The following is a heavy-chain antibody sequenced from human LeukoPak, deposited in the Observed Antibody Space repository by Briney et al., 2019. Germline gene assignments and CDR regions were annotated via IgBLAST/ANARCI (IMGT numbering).Heavy chain of an antibody. CDR3: AKVLSSSWGFFGF. CDR2: IRDDGTTK. Sequence: GGSLRLSCAASGFSFSNYGMHWVRQAPGKGLERVTFIRDDGTTKYYTDSVRGRFTISRDNSKNTLYLQMNSLRAEDTAIYYCAKVLSSSWGFFGFWGQGTLVTVSS. D-gene: IGHD6-13*01. V-gene: IGHV3-30*02. CDR1: GFSFSNYG. J-gene: IGHJ4*02.